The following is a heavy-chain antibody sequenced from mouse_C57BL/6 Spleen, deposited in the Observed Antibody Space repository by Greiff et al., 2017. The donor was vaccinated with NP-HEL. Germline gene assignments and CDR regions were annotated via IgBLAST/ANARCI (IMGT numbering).Heavy chain of an antibody. CDR1: GYTFTSYW. V-gene: IGHV1-61*01. CDR2: IYPSDSET. J-gene: IGHJ3*01. D-gene: IGHD2-1*01. CDR3: ASNYGNYPWFAY. Sequence: VQLQQPGAELVRPGSSVKLSCKASGYTFTSYWMDWVKQRPGQGLEWIGNIYPSDSETHYNQKFKDKATLTVDKSSSTAYMQLSSLTSEDSAVYYCASNYGNYPWFAYWGQGTLVTVSA.